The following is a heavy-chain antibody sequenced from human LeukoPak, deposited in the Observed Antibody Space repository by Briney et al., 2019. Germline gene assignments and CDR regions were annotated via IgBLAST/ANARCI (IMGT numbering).Heavy chain of an antibody. D-gene: IGHD3-3*01. CDR3: ARVVLRFLIHYYYGMDV. V-gene: IGHV1-18*01. CDR1: GYTFTSYG. CDR2: ISAYNGNT. Sequence: GASVKVSRKASGYTFTSYGIRWVRQAPGQGLEWMGWISAYNGNTNYAQKLQGRVTMTTDTSTSTAYMELRSLRSDDTAVYYCARVVLRFLIHYYYGMDVWGQGTTVTVSS. J-gene: IGHJ6*02.